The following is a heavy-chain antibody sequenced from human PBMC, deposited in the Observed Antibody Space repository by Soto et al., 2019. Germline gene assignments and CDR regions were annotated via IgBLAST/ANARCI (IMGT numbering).Heavy chain of an antibody. D-gene: IGHD4-17*01. Sequence: SLRLSCAASGFTFDDYAMHWVRQAPGKGLEWVSGISWKSGSIGYADSVKGRFTISRDNAKNSLYLQMNSLRAEDTALYYCAKAGAPVTTYNYYYAMDVWGQGTTVTVSS. CDR3: AKAGAPVTTYNYYYAMDV. CDR1: GFTFDDYA. CDR2: ISWKSGSI. V-gene: IGHV3-9*01. J-gene: IGHJ6*02.